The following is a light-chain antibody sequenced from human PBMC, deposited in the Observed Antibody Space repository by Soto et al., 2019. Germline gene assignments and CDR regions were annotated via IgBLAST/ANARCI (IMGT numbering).Light chain of an antibody. CDR2: GGS. CDR3: CSYAGSSTLI. V-gene: IGLV2-23*01. Sequence: QSALTQPASVSGSPGQSITISCTGTSSDVGSYNLVSWYQHHPGKAPKLMIYGGSKRPSGVSIRFSGSKSGNTASLTISGLQAEDEADYYCCSYAGSSTLIFGGGTKLTVL. J-gene: IGLJ2*01. CDR1: SSDVGSYNL.